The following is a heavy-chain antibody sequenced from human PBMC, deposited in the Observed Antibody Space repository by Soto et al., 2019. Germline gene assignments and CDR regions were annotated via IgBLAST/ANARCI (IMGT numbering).Heavy chain of an antibody. V-gene: IGHV4-30-4*02. D-gene: IGHD7-27*01. CDR2: IYKSATT. Sequence: SDTLSLTCSVSGDSISNLDYFWAWIRQPPGQALEYIGYIYKSATTYYNPSFESRVAISVDTSKSQFSLNVTSVTAADTAVYFCARGRYCLTGRCFPNWFDSWGQGALVTVSS. CDR3: ARGRYCLTGRCFPNWFDS. J-gene: IGHJ5*01. CDR1: GDSISNLDYF.